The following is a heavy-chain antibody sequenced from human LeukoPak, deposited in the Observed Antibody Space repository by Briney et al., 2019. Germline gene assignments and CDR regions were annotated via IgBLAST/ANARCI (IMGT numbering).Heavy chain of an antibody. CDR3: ARLLTYYDFWSGYFSSGGDAFDI. V-gene: IGHV3-7*01. CDR1: GFTFSSYW. CDR2: IKQDGSEK. D-gene: IGHD3-3*01. Sequence: QPGGSLRFSCAASGFTFSSYWMSWVRQAPGKGLEWVANIKQDGSEKYYVDSVKGRFTISRDNAKNSLYLQMNSLRAEDTAVYYCARLLTYYDFWSGYFSSGGDAFDIWGQGTMVTVSS. J-gene: IGHJ3*02.